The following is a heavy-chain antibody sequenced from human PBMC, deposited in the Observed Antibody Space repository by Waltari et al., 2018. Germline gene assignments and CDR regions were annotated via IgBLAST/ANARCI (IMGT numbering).Heavy chain of an antibody. Sequence: EVQLVQSGAEVKKPGESLRISCKGSGYSFTCYLISWVRQLPGKGLEWMGRIDPSDSYTNYSPSFQGHVTISADKSISTAYLQWSSLKASDTAMYYCAADSSSSSYYGMDVWGQGTTVTVSS. J-gene: IGHJ6*02. CDR1: GYSFTCYL. D-gene: IGHD6-6*01. CDR2: IDPSDSYT. CDR3: AADSSSSSYYGMDV. V-gene: IGHV5-10-1*03.